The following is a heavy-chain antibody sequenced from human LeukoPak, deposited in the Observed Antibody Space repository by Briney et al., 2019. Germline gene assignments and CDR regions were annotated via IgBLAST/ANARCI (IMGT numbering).Heavy chain of an antibody. CDR3: ARSGADYIWGSYRFGSWFDP. V-gene: IGHV4-38-2*02. J-gene: IGHJ5*02. Sequence: SETLSLTCSVSGYSISSGYYWGWIRQPPGKGLEWIGSMSHSAGTYQNPSLKSRVTISIDTSKNQFFLKVNSVTAADTAAYYCARSGADYIWGSYRFGSWFDPWGQGTLVTVSS. CDR1: GYSISSGYY. CDR2: MSHSAGT. D-gene: IGHD3-16*02.